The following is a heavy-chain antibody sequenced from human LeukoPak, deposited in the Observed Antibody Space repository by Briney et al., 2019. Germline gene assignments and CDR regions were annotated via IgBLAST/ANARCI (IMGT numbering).Heavy chain of an antibody. CDR1: GYNSTDYY. V-gene: IGHV1-69-2*01. CDR3: ATGHITGGTGFDY. CDR2: IDPEDDEP. D-gene: IGHD1-20*01. J-gene: IGHJ4*02. Sequence: VKISCKVSGYNSTDYYLQRVQPAPGKGLEGVGLIDPEDDEPIYAEEFQGRVSITADTSTDTAYMELSSLRFDDTAVYYCATGHITGGTGFDYWGQGTLVTVSS.